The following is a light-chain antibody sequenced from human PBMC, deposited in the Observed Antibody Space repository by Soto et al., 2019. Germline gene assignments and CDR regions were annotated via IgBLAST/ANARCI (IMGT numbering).Light chain of an antibody. CDR1: QSVNSN. V-gene: IGKV3-15*01. J-gene: IGKJ1*01. CDR3: QEYNKWPPWT. CDR2: SAS. Sequence: EVVMTQSPATLSVSPGERATLSCRASQSVNSNLAWFQQKPGQAPRLLIYSASTRATGIPARFSGSGSGTEFTLTISSLQSEDFAVYFCQEYNKWPPWTVGQGTKVDIK.